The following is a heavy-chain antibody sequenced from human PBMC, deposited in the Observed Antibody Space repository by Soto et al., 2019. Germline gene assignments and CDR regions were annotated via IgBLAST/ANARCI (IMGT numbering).Heavy chain of an antibody. J-gene: IGHJ4*02. Sequence: PGGSLRLSCGASGFTFSSYSMNWFRQAPGKGLEWISHISASSRTLFYADSVKGRFTISRDNAKNSLYLQMNSLRAEDTAVYYCAKHPGYYYDGTGYQFDYSAQGTLVSVSS. CDR3: AKHPGYYYDGTGYQFDY. V-gene: IGHV3-48*01. D-gene: IGHD3-22*01. CDR2: ISASSRTL. CDR1: GFTFSSYS.